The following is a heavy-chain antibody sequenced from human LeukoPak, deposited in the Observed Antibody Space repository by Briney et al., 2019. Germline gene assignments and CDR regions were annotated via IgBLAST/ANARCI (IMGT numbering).Heavy chain of an antibody. CDR3: ARGLSGWSHSFDY. Sequence: SETLSLTCTVSGGSISSYYWSWIRQPPGKGLEWIGYIYYGGSTNYNPSLKSRVTISVDTSKNQFSLKLSSVTAADTAVYYCARGLSGWSHSFDYWGQGTLVTVSS. J-gene: IGHJ4*02. CDR2: IYYGGST. V-gene: IGHV4-59*01. CDR1: GGSISSYY. D-gene: IGHD6-19*01.